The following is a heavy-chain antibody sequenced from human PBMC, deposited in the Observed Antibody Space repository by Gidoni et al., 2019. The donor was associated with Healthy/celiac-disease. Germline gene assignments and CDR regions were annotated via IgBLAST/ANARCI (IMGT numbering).Heavy chain of an antibody. J-gene: IGHJ3*02. CDR2: IIPIFGTA. CDR1: GGTFSSYA. Sequence: QVQLVQSGAEVKKPGSSVKVSCKASGGTFSSYAISWVRQAPGQGLEWRGGIIPIFGTANYAQKFQGRVTITADESTSTAYMELSSLRSEDTAVYYCARVDSGYDYRGDDAFDIWGQGTMVTVSS. D-gene: IGHD5-12*01. V-gene: IGHV1-69*01. CDR3: ARVDSGYDYRGDDAFDI.